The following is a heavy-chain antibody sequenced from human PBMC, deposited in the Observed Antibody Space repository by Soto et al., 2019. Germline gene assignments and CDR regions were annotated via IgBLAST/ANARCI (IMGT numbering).Heavy chain of an antibody. CDR1: GGSVNTWNYY. J-gene: IGHJ4*02. CDR2: IFYSGTT. Sequence: QLQLQESGPGLVRPSETLSLTCTVSGGSVNTWNYYWAWTRQPPGKELEWIGSIFYSGTTFYNPSLKSRITVSVDTSKNQFSLRLSSLTAADTAVYYCARQTRSDCSGGNCYSLDSWGQGTLVTVSS. V-gene: IGHV4-39*01. D-gene: IGHD2-21*01. CDR3: ARQTRSDCSGGNCYSLDS.